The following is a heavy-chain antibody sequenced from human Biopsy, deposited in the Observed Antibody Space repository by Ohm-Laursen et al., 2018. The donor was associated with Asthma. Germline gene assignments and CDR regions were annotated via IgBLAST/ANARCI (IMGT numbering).Heavy chain of an antibody. CDR2: IKHDGTEK. V-gene: IGHV3-7*01. D-gene: IGHD4-23*01. J-gene: IGHJ3*02. CDR1: GFTFHNYV. Sequence: SLRLSCAASGFTFHNYVMHWVRQAPGKGLEWVANIKHDGTEKNHVDSLKGRFTISRDNAKNSLYLQMNSLRAEDTAVYYCARAYGGRFFSGAFDIWGQGTMVTVSS. CDR3: ARAYGGRFFSGAFDI.